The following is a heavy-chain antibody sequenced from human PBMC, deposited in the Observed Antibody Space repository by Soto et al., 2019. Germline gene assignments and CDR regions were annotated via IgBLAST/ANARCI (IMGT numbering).Heavy chain of an antibody. V-gene: IGHV3-48*02. CDR1: GFTFSTTG. J-gene: IGHJ4*02. D-gene: IGHD6-19*01. CDR3: ASDRYRSGLKDY. Sequence: GGSLRLSCAASGFTFSTTGMSWVRQAPGKGLEWVSYISSSGSTIYYVDSVKGRFTISRDNAKNSLFLQMNSLRDEDTAVYYCASDRYRSGLKDYWGQGTLVTVSS. CDR2: ISSSGSTI.